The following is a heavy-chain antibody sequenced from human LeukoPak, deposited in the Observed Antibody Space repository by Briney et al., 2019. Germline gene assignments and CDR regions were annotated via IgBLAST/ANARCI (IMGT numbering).Heavy chain of an antibody. Sequence: ASVKVSCKASGYTFTSYGISWVRQAPGQGLEWMGWISAYNGNTNYAQKLQGRVTMTTDTSTSTAYMELRSLRSDDTAVYYCARVYALYDPLDSSGYYPHDYWGQGTLVTVSS. J-gene: IGHJ4*02. V-gene: IGHV1-18*01. D-gene: IGHD3-22*01. CDR2: ISAYNGNT. CDR1: GYTFTSYG. CDR3: ARVYALYDPLDSSGYYPHDY.